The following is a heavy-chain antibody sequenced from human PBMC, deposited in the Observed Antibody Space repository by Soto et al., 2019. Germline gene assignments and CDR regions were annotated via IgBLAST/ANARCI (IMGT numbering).Heavy chain of an antibody. CDR3: ARQLSWYIWFEP. Sequence: PSETLSLTCTVSGGSISSSSYYWGWIRQPPGKGLEWIGSIYYSGSTYYNPSLKSRVTISVDTSKNQFSLKLSSVTAADTAVYYCARQLSWYIWFEPRAQGIPVTVSS. V-gene: IGHV4-39*01. J-gene: IGHJ5*02. CDR1: GGSISSSSYY. CDR2: IYYSGST.